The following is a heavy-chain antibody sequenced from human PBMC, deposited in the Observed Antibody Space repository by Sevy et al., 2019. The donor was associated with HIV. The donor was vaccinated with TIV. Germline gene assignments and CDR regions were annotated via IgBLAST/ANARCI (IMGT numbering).Heavy chain of an antibody. CDR2: IKSKTDGETT. CDR1: GFTFTDAW. D-gene: IGHD3-3*01. Sequence: GGSLRLSCAASGFTFTDAWMNWVRQAPGKGLEWVGRIKSKTDGETTNYSAPVKGRFTISRDDSKTKLYLQMNSLKTDDTGVYFCNIHFCGFYSSAYWGPRTLVTVSS. V-gene: IGHV3-15*07. CDR3: NIHFCGFYSSAY. J-gene: IGHJ4*02.